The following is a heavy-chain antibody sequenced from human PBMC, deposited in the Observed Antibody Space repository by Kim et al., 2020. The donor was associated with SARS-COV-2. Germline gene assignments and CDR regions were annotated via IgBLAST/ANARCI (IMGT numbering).Heavy chain of an antibody. Sequence: YSPSFQGQVTISADKSISTAYLQWSSLKASDTAMYYCARHLDSSGWLDYWGQGTLVTVSS. D-gene: IGHD6-19*01. J-gene: IGHJ4*02. V-gene: IGHV5-51*01. CDR3: ARHLDSSGWLDY.